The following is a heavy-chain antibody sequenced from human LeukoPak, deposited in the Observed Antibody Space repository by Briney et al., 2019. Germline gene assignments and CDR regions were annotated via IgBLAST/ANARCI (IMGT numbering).Heavy chain of an antibody. D-gene: IGHD5-12*01. CDR3: AREKYSAYDSLCFDY. CDR2: IIPIFGTA. CDR1: GGTFSSYA. J-gene: IGHJ4*02. Sequence: ASVKVSYMASGGTFSSYAIRWVRQAPGQGVEWMGGIIPIFGTANYAQKFQGRVTITADESTSTVYMELISLRSEDTAVYYCAREKYSAYDSLCFDYCGQGTLVTVSS. V-gene: IGHV1-69*13.